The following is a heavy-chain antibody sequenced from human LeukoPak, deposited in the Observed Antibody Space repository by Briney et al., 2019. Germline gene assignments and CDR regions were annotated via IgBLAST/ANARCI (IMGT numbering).Heavy chain of an antibody. Sequence: PGGSLRLSCVASGFTFSNSWMSWVRQAPGKGLEWVSYISSSGSIIYYADSVKGRFTISRDNAKNSLYPQMNSLRVEDTAVYYCARVHSSGWNWGQGTLVTVSS. CDR3: ARVHSSGWN. CDR2: ISSSGSII. D-gene: IGHD6-19*01. V-gene: IGHV3-48*04. CDR1: GFTFSNSW. J-gene: IGHJ4*02.